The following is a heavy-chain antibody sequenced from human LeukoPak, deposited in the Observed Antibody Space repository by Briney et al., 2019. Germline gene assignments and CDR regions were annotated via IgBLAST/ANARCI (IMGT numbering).Heavy chain of an antibody. CDR3: ARGTLNYYGSGSYYNLEWDY. D-gene: IGHD3-10*01. J-gene: IGHJ4*02. Sequence: SGTLSLTCAVSGDSISSNNWWNWVRQPPGKGLEWIGEIYHSGSTNYNPSLKSRVTISVDTSKNQFSLKLSSVTAADTAVYYCARGTLNYYGSGSYYNLEWDYWGQGTLVTVSS. CDR2: IYHSGST. CDR1: GDSISSNNW. V-gene: IGHV4-4*02.